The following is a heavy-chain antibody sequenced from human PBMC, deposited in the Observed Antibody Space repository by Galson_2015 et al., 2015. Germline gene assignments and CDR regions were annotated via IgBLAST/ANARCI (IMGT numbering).Heavy chain of an antibody. CDR3: ARQSLDYDFWSGYYPTNFDY. V-gene: IGHV3-21*01. Sequence: SLRLSCAASEFTFSSYYMSWVRQAPGKGLEWVSSISSTTTYIYYADSVKGRFTISRDNAKNSLYLQMNSLGAEDTAVYYCARQSLDYDFWSGYYPTNFDYWGQGTLVTVSS. D-gene: IGHD3-3*01. J-gene: IGHJ4*02. CDR1: EFTFSSYY. CDR2: ISSTTTYI.